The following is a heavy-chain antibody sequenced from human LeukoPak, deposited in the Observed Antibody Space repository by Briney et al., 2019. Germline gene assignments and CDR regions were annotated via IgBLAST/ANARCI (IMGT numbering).Heavy chain of an antibody. CDR3: ATVSDSSSWNYYYYMDV. Sequence: PSETLSLTCTVSGDSINSNNYYWSWIRQPAGKGLEWIGRIYSSGRTNYNPSLKSRVTISVDTSKNQFSLKLSSVTAADTAVYYCATVSDSSSWNYYYYMDVWGKGTTVTISS. CDR1: GDSINSNNYY. V-gene: IGHV4-61*02. CDR2: IYSSGRT. D-gene: IGHD6-13*01. J-gene: IGHJ6*03.